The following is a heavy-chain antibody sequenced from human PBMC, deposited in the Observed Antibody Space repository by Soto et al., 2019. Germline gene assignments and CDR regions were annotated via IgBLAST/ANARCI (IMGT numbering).Heavy chain of an antibody. CDR1: GASVSSGNQY. V-gene: IGHV4-61*01. J-gene: IGHJ4*02. CDR2: IYNSVIT. Sequence: QVLMHESGPGLVKPSETLSLTCTVSGASVSSGNQYWSWIRQPPGKRLEWIGFIYNSVITNYSPSLKGRVSISADTSRNQFPLKVTSVTAADTAVYYCARGWDANSWGQGALVTVSS. D-gene: IGHD6-19*01. CDR3: ARGWDANS.